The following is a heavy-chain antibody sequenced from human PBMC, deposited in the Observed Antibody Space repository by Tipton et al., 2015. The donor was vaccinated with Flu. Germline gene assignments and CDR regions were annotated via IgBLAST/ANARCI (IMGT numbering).Heavy chain of an antibody. CDR3: ARGGNHPPRLDY. CDR1: GGSISSGGYY. Sequence: TLSLTCTVSGGSISSGGYYWSWIRQHPGKGLEWIGYIYNSGGTYYNSSLRSRVTISVDASNNQFSLRMGSVTAADTAVYYCARGGNHPPRLDYWGQGALVTVSS. J-gene: IGHJ4*02. V-gene: IGHV4-31*03. D-gene: IGHD4-23*01. CDR2: IYNSGGT.